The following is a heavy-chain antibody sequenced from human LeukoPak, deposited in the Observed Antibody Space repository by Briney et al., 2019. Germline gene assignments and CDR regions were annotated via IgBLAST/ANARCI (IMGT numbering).Heavy chain of an antibody. Sequence: SETLSLTCAVYDGSFSGYYWSWIRQPPGKWLEWIGEINHSGSTNYNPSLKSRVTISGDTSKNQFSLKLSSVTAADTAVYYCARDRYYYGSGSYCDYWGQGTLVTVSS. V-gene: IGHV4-34*01. D-gene: IGHD3-10*01. CDR1: DGSFSGYY. CDR2: INHSGST. CDR3: ARDRYYYGSGSYCDY. J-gene: IGHJ4*02.